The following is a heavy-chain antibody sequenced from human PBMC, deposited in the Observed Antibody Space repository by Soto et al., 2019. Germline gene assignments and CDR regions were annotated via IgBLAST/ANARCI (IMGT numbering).Heavy chain of an antibody. CDR3: ARGRPDDYGDPDYFDY. J-gene: IGHJ4*02. D-gene: IGHD4-17*01. CDR2: IYYSGST. V-gene: IGHV4-31*03. Sequence: QVQLQESGPGLVKPSQTLSLTCNVSGVSISSGGYYWSWIRQHPAKGLEWIGHIYYSGSTYYNPSRKSRVTLSVDTSKNQFSLKLSSVTAADTAVYYCARGRPDDYGDPDYFDYWGQGALVTVSS. CDR1: GVSISSGGYY.